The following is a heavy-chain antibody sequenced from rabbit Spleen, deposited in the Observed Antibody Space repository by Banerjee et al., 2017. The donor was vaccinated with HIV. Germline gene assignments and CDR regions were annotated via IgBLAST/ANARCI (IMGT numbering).Heavy chain of an antibody. CDR2: INAVTGKA. J-gene: IGHJ4*01. V-gene: IGHV1S45*01. Sequence: QERLVESGGGLVKPEGSLKLSCTASGFSFSNKAVMCWVRQAPGKGLEWIACINAVTGKAVYASWAKGRYTFSKTSSTTVTLEMTSLTAADTATYFCARDLAGGIGWNFGWWGPGTLVTVS. D-gene: IGHD4-2*01. CDR3: ARDLAGGIGWNFGW. CDR1: GFSFSNKAV.